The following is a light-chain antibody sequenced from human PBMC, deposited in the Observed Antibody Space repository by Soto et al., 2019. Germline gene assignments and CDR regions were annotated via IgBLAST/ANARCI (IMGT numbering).Light chain of an antibody. J-gene: IGKJ2*01. V-gene: IGKV3-11*01. CDR1: HSFDSY. CDR2: DAS. Sequence: EIVLTQSPATLSLSPGERATLSCRASHSFDSYLAWYQQRPGQAPGLLIYDASNRPPGIPARFSGSGSVTDFTLTISSLEPEDFSIYYCQQRSSWPSYTFGQGTKLEIK. CDR3: QQRSSWPSYT.